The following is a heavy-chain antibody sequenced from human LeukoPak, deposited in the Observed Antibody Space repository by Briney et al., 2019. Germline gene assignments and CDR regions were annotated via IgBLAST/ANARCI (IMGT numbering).Heavy chain of an antibody. CDR1: GGSISSYY. D-gene: IGHD3-10*01. CDR2: IYTSGST. V-gene: IGHV4-4*07. J-gene: IGHJ4*02. CDR3: ARDDYYYGSGSLDY. Sequence: SQTLSLTCTVSGGSISSYYWSWIRQPAGKGLEWIGRIYTSGSTNYNPSLKGRVTMSVDTSKNQFSLKLSSVTAADTAVYYCARDDYYYGSGSLDYWGQGTLVTVSS.